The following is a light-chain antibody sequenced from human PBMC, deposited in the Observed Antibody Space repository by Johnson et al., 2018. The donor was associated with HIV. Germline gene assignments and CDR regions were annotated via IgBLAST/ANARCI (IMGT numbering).Light chain of an antibody. V-gene: IGLV1-51*02. CDR2: ENN. CDR3: GTWDSSLSAYV. Sequence: QSVLTQPPSVSAAPGQKVTISCSGSSSNIGNNYVSWYQQFPGTAPKLLIYENNKRPSGIPDRFSGSKSVTSATLRITGLQTGDEADYYCGTWDSSLSAYVFGTGTKVTVL. CDR1: SSNIGNNY. J-gene: IGLJ1*01.